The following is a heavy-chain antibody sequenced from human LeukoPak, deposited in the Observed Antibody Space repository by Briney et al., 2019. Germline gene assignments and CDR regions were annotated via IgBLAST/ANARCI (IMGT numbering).Heavy chain of an antibody. CDR1: GYTFTSYG. CDR3: ARGRNTRLSRGHDAFDI. CDR2: ISAYNGNT. V-gene: IGHV1-18*01. Sequence: GASVKVSCKASGYTFTSYGISWVRQAPGQGLEWMGWISAYNGNTNYAQKLQGRVTMTTDTSTSTAYMELRSLRSDDTAVYYCARGRNTRLSRGHDAFDIWGQGTMVTVSS. D-gene: IGHD5-24*01. J-gene: IGHJ3*02.